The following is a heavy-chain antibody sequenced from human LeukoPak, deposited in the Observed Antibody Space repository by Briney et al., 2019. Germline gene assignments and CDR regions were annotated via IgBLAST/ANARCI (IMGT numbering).Heavy chain of an antibody. CDR1: GGSISSYY. D-gene: IGHD4-17*01. CDR3: ARDHRRDYGDYHFDY. CDR2: IYTRGSI. V-gene: IGHV4-4*07. Sequence: SETLSLTCIVSGGSISSYYWSWIRQPAGKGLEWIGRIYTRGSINYNPSLKSRVTISVDTSKNQFSLKLTSLTAADASVYYCARDHRRDYGDYHFDYWGQGTLVTVSS. J-gene: IGHJ4*02.